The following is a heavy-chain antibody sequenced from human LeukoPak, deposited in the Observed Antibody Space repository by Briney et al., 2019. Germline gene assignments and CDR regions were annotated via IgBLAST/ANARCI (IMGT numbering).Heavy chain of an antibody. CDR1: GGSISSSSYY. CDR3: ARRSVGATNFDY. V-gene: IGHV4-39*01. D-gene: IGHD1-26*01. J-gene: IGHJ4*02. CDR2: IYYSGST. Sequence: PSETLSLTCTVSGGSISSSSYYWGWIRQPPGKGLEWIGSIYYSGSTYYNPSLKSRVTISVDTSKNQFSLKLSSVTAADTAVYYCARRSVGATNFDYWGQGTLVTVSS.